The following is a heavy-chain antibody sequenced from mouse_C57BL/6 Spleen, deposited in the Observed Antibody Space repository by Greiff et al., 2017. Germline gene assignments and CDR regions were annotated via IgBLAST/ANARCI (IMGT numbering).Heavy chain of an antibody. CDR1: GFTFSSYG. Sequence: EVQRVESGGDLVKPGGSLKLSCAASGFTFSSYGMSWVRQTPDKRLEWVATISSGGSYTYYPDSVKGRFTISRDNAKNTLYLQMSSLKSEDTAMYYCERQDYVSSYENDFDYWGQGTTLTVSS. V-gene: IGHV5-6*01. CDR2: ISSGGSYT. D-gene: IGHD1-1*01. J-gene: IGHJ2*01. CDR3: ERQDYVSSYENDFDY.